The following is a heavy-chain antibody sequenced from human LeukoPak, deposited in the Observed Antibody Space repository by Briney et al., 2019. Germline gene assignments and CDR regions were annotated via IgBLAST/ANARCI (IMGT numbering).Heavy chain of an antibody. J-gene: IGHJ4*02. CDR3: AGSRDGYKYDY. V-gene: IGHV4-30-4*02. CDR1: GASIRSGDYY. D-gene: IGHD5-24*01. Sequence: SETLSLTCTVSGASIRSGDYYWSWIRQPPGRGLEWIGYIYDSGSTYYNPSLKSRITISVDTSKNQFSLKLSSVTAADTAVYYCAGSRDGYKYDYWGQGTLVTVSS. CDR2: IYDSGST.